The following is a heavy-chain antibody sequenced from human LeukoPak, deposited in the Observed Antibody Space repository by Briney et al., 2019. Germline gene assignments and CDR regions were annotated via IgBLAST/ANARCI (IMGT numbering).Heavy chain of an antibody. Sequence: GGSLRLSCAASGFSFRDFWMTWVRQAPGKVLEWVANINQGGSVKYYVDSVKGRFTISRDDAKSSLYVQMNSLRDEDTAVYYCARFGYSGWNLEYWGQGTLVTVSS. CDR1: GFSFRDFW. V-gene: IGHV3-7*01. CDR3: ARFGYSGWNLEY. CDR2: INQGGSVK. D-gene: IGHD5-12*01. J-gene: IGHJ4*02.